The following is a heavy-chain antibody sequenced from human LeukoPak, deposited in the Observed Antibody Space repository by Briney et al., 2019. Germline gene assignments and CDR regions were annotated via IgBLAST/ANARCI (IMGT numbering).Heavy chain of an antibody. CDR2: INPSGGST. V-gene: IGHV1-46*01. CDR1: EYTFTSYY. Sequence: ASMKVSCKASEYTFTSYYMHWVRQAPGQGLEWMGIINPSGGSTSYAQKFQGRVTMTRGTSTSTVYMELSSLRSEDTAVYYCASVHNYYGSGSYSYWGQGTLVTVSS. J-gene: IGHJ4*02. D-gene: IGHD3-10*01. CDR3: ASVHNYYGSGSYSY.